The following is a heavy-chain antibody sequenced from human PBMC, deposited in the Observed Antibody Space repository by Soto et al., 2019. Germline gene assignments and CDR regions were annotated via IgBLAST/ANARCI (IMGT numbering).Heavy chain of an antibody. J-gene: IGHJ4*02. CDR3: AKARDSSGSLFDY. D-gene: IGHD3-22*01. V-gene: IGHV3-9*01. Sequence: GGSLRLSCAASGFTFDDYAMHWVRQAPGKGLEWVSGISWNSGSIGYADSVKGRFTISRENAKNSLYLQMNSLRAEDTALYYCAKARDSSGSLFDYWGQGTLVTVSS. CDR2: ISWNSGSI. CDR1: GFTFDDYA.